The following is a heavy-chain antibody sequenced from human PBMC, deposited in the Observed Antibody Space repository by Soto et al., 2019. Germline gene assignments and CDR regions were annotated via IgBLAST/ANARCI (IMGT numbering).Heavy chain of an antibody. V-gene: IGHV1-3*01. CDR1: GYTFTTYS. D-gene: IGHD6-13*01. CDR3: ARVKVTAAGMVVWFDP. Sequence: ASVKVSCKASGYTFTTYSMHWVRQAPGQRLEWMGWINAGNGNTHYSQKFQGRVTITRDTSASTAYMELSSLRSEDTAVYYCARVKVTAAGMVVWFDPWGQGTLVTVSS. CDR2: INAGNGNT. J-gene: IGHJ5*02.